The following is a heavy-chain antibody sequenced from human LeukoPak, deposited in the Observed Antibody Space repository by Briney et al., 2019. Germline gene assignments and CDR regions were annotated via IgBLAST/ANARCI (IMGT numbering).Heavy chain of an antibody. CDR3: ARRVGATEGSLHFDY. CDR1: GFTFSSYA. Sequence: GGSLRLSCAASGFTFSSYAMHWVRQAPGKGLEWVAVISYDGRNKYYADSVKGRFTISRDNSKNTLYLQMNSLRAEDTAVYYCARRVGATEGSLHFDYWGQGTLVTVSS. CDR2: ISYDGRNK. J-gene: IGHJ4*02. V-gene: IGHV3-30*04. D-gene: IGHD1-26*01.